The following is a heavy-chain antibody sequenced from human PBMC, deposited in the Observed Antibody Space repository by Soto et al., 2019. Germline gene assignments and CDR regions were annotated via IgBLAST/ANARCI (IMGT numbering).Heavy chain of an antibody. V-gene: IGHV4-59*01. Sequence: SEILSLTCTVSGGSISSYYWSWIRQPPGKGLEWIGYIYYSGSTNYNPSLKSRVTISVDTSKNQFSLKLSSVTAADTAVYYCARAVGEWFDPWGQGTLVTVSS. CDR3: ARAVGEWFDP. J-gene: IGHJ5*02. D-gene: IGHD2-2*01. CDR2: IYYSGST. CDR1: GGSISSYY.